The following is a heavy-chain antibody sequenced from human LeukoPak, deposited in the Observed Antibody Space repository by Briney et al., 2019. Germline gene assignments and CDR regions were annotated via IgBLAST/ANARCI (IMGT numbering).Heavy chain of an antibody. Sequence: GGSLRLSCAASGFTFSSYAMSWVRQAPGKGLEWVSAISGSGGNTYYADSVKGRFTISRDNSKNTLYVQMNSLRAEDTAVYYCAKDWAYCGGDCYTTVDYWGQGTLVTVSS. V-gene: IGHV3-23*01. D-gene: IGHD2-21*02. CDR1: GFTFSSYA. CDR3: AKDWAYCGGDCYTTVDY. J-gene: IGHJ4*02. CDR2: ISGSGGNT.